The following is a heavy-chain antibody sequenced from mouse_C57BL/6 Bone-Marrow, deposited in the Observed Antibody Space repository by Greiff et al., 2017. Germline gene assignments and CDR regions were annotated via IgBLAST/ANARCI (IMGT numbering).Heavy chain of an antibody. V-gene: IGHV1-69*01. CDR3: ARWDFTWFAY. D-gene: IGHD4-1*01. CDR2: IDPSDSYT. J-gene: IGHJ3*01. Sequence: QVQLKQPGAELVMPGASVKLSCKASGYTFTSYWMHWVKQRPGQGLEWIGEIDPSDSYTNYNQKFKGKSTLTVDKSSSTAYMQLSSLTSEDSAVYYCARWDFTWFAYWGQGTLVTDSA. CDR1: GYTFTSYW.